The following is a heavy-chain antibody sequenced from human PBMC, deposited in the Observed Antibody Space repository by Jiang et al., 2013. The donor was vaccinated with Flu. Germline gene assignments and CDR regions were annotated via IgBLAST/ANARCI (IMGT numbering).Heavy chain of an antibody. CDR3: ARATTVTTLGNWFDP. Sequence: GAEVKKPGASVKVSCKASGYTFISYGISWVRQAPGQGLEWMGWIIPMFGTVNYVQKFQGRVTITADKSTNTAYMELSSLRSEDTAVYYCARATTVTTLGNWFDPWGQGTLVTVSS. J-gene: IGHJ5*02. V-gene: IGHV1-69*06. CDR2: IIPMFGTV. D-gene: IGHD4-17*01. CDR1: GYTFISYG.